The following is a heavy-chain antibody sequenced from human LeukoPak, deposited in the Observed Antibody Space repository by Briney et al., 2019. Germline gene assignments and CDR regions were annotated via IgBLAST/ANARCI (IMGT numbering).Heavy chain of an antibody. D-gene: IGHD4-17*01. J-gene: IGHJ4*02. CDR3: ARSSAVTTPSLTY. CDR2: INSDGSDT. CDR1: GITFSNYW. Sequence: PGGSLRLSCAASGITFSNYWMHWVRQAPGKGLVWVSRINSDGSDTTYADSVKGRFTISRDNAKNTLYLQMNSLRVGDTAVYYCARSSAVTTPSLTYWGLGTLVTVSS. V-gene: IGHV3-74*01.